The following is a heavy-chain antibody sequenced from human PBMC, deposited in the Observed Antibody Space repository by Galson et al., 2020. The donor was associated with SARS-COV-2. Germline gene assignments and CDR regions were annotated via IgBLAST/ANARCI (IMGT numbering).Heavy chain of an antibody. Sequence: GESLKISCAASGFTFSSYWMSWVRQAPGKGLEWVANIKQDGSDKYYVDSVKGRFTISRDNAKNSLYLQMNSLRAEDTAVYFCAKQGRVFDYWGQGILVTVSS. CDR3: AKQGRVFDY. D-gene: IGHD7-27*01. V-gene: IGHV3-7*01. CDR1: GFTFSSYW. CDR2: IKQDGSDK. J-gene: IGHJ4*02.